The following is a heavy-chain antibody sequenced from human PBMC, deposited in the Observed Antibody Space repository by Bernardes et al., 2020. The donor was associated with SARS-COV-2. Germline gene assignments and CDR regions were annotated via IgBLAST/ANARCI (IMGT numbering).Heavy chain of an antibody. CDR1: GGSFSSHY. Sequence: SETLSLTCAVYGGSFSSHYWAWIRQPPGRGLEWVGEINHSGSSTYNPSLESRVTLSVDTSKMQFSLKLTSVNAADMAVYYCARGASFGFLSAYSFGRGGPFDPWGQGVLVTVAS. V-gene: IGHV4-34*01. CDR3: ARGASFGFLSAYSFGRGGPFDP. D-gene: IGHD3-3*01. J-gene: IGHJ5*02. CDR2: INHSGSS.